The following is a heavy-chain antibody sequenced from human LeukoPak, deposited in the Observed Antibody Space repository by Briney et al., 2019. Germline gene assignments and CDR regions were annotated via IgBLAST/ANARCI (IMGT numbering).Heavy chain of an antibody. J-gene: IGHJ4*02. CDR3: AREGRSSGWYYFDY. CDR2: ISSSSTYI. CDR1: GFTFSTYT. Sequence: GGSLRLSCAASGFTFSTYTMNWVRQVPGKGLEWVSSISSSSTYIYYAGSVQGRFTISRDNAKNSLYLQMNSLRAKDTAVYYCAREGRSSGWYYFDYWGQGTLVTVSS. V-gene: IGHV3-21*01. D-gene: IGHD6-19*01.